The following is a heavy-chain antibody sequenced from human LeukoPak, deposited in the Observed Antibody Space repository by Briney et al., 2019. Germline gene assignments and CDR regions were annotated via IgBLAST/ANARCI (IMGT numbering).Heavy chain of an antibody. J-gene: IGHJ5*02. CDR2: INHSGST. D-gene: IGHD3-16*01. CDR1: GGSFSGYY. CDR3: ASLVAEYNWFDP. Sequence: SETLSLTCAVYGGSFSGYYWSWIRQPPGKGLEWIGEINHSGSTNYNPSLKSRVTISVDTSKNQFSLKLSSVTAADTAVYYCASLVAEYNWFDPWGQGTLVIVSS. V-gene: IGHV4-34*01.